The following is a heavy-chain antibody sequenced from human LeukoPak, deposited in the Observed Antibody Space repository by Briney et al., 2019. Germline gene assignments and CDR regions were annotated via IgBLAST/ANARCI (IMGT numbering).Heavy chain of an antibody. V-gene: IGHV5-51*01. Sequence: GESLKISCKGSGCSFTSYWIGWVRQMPGKGLEWMGIIYPGDSDTRYSPSFQGQVTIPADKSISTAYLQWSSLKASDTAMYSCATLTSGYYFDYGGRGPRVTVSS. D-gene: IGHD3-10*01. CDR1: GCSFTSYW. CDR3: ATLTSGYYFDY. J-gene: IGHJ4*02. CDR2: IYPGDSDT.